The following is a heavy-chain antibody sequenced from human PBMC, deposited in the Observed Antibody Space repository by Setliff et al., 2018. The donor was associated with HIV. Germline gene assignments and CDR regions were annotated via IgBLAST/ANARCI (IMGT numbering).Heavy chain of an antibody. V-gene: IGHV4-61*08. CDR1: GNSVNNGGFF. Sequence: SETLSLTCSVTGNSVNNGGFFWNWIRQTPGKGLEWIGNVYYRGSTKYNPSLKSRLTISVDTSKNQFSLSLNSVTAADTAVYFCARGGAVSADFDSWGQGTLVTVSS. D-gene: IGHD3-16*01. CDR3: ARGGAVSADFDS. CDR2: VYYRGST. J-gene: IGHJ5*01.